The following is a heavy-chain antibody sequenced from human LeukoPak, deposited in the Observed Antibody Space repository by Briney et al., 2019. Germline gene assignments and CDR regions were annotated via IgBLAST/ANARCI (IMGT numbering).Heavy chain of an antibody. Sequence: PSETLSLTCTVSGGSISSYYWSWIRQPPGKGLEWIGYIYYSGSTNYNPSLKSRVTISVDTSKNQFSLKLSSVTAADTAVYYCARDRGGSGWLNYFDYWGQGTLVTVSS. CDR1: GGSISSYY. V-gene: IGHV4-59*01. J-gene: IGHJ4*02. CDR3: ARDRGGSGWLNYFDY. CDR2: IYYSGST. D-gene: IGHD6-19*01.